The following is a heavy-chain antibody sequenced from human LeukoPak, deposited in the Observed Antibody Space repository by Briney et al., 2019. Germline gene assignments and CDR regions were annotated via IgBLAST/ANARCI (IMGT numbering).Heavy chain of an antibody. D-gene: IGHD3-10*01. CDR2: ISSSGTTI. CDR3: ARDDYGNLELFMDV. Sequence: PGGSLRLSCAASGFTFSDYYMSWIRQAPGKGLEWVSYISSSGTTIYYADSVKGRFTISRDNAKNSLYLQMSSLRAEDTAVYYCARDDYGNLELFMDVWGKGTTVTVSS. V-gene: IGHV3-11*04. J-gene: IGHJ6*04. CDR1: GFTFSDYY.